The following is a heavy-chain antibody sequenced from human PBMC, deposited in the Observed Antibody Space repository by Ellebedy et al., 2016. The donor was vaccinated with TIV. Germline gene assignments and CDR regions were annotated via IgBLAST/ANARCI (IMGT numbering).Heavy chain of an antibody. CDR3: ARRASYGDYAVQVNPWFDP. Sequence: PGGSLRLSCAASGFNFRSYWMTWVRQAPGKGLEWVAKIRQEGDEIYYVESVKGRFTISRDNAKSSLFRQMNSLGVEDTAVYYCARRASYGDYAVQVNPWFDPWGQGTLVTVSS. D-gene: IGHD4-17*01. V-gene: IGHV3-7*01. J-gene: IGHJ5*02. CDR1: GFNFRSYW. CDR2: IRQEGDEI.